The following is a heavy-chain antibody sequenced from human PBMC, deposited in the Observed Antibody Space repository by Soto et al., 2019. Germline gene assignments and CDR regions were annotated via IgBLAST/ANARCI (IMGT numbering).Heavy chain of an antibody. Sequence: AVKVSCKASGGTFSSYAISWVRQAPGQGLEWMGGIIPIFGTANYAQKFQGRVTITADESTSTAYMELSSLRSEDTAVYYCATGLHDSSGYYHNWFDPWGQGTLVTVSS. CDR2: IIPIFGTA. CDR1: GGTFSSYA. J-gene: IGHJ5*02. D-gene: IGHD3-22*01. V-gene: IGHV1-69*13. CDR3: ATGLHDSSGYYHNWFDP.